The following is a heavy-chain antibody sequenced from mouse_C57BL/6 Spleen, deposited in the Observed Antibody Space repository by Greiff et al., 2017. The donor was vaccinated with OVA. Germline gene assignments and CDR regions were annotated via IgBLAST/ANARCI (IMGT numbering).Heavy chain of an antibody. Sequence: EVQLVESGGGLVKPGGSLKLSCAASGFTFSDYGMHWVRQAPEKGLEWVAYISSGSSTIYYADTVKGRFTISRDNAKNTLFLQMTSLRSEDTAMYYCAREDYIYAMDYWGQGTSVTVSS. J-gene: IGHJ4*01. V-gene: IGHV5-17*01. D-gene: IGHD2-4*01. CDR2: ISSGSSTI. CDR3: AREDYIYAMDY. CDR1: GFTFSDYG.